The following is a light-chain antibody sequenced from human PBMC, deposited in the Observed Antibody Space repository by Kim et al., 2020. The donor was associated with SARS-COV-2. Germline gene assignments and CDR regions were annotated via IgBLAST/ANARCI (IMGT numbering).Light chain of an antibody. CDR1: QSISSW. Sequence: SASVEDRVTITCRASQSISSWLAWYQQKRGKAPKLLIYDASTLESGVPSRFSGSGSGTKFTLTITSLQPDDFATYYCQQYDSFLYSFGQGTKLEI. V-gene: IGKV1-5*01. J-gene: IGKJ2*03. CDR3: QQYDSFLYS. CDR2: DAS.